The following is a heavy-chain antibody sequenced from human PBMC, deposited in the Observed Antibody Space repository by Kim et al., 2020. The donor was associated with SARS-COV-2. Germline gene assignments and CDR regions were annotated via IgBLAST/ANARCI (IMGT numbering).Heavy chain of an antibody. V-gene: IGHV3-53*01. CDR3: ARAAIAVAGDYYYGMDV. CDR2: IYSGGST. D-gene: IGHD6-19*01. J-gene: IGHJ6*02. CDR1: GFTVSSNY. Sequence: GGSLRLSCAASGFTVSSNYMSWVRQAPGKGLEWVSVIYSGGSTYYADSVKGRFTISRDNSKNTLYLQMNSLRAEDTAVYYCARAAIAVAGDYYYGMDVWGQGTTVTVSS.